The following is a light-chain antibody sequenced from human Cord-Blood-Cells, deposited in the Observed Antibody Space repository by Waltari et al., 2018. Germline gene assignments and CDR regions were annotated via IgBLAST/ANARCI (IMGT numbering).Light chain of an antibody. J-gene: IGLJ3*02. CDR3: CSYAGSSTWV. V-gene: IGLV2-23*01. CDR1: SSDVGLYNL. Sequence: QSALTQPASVSGSPGQSTTLSCTGTSSDVGLYNLFTGYQHHPGKAPKLMIYEGSKRPSGVSKRFSGSKSGNTASLTISGLQAEDETDYYCCSYAGSSTWVFGGGTKLTVL. CDR2: EGS.